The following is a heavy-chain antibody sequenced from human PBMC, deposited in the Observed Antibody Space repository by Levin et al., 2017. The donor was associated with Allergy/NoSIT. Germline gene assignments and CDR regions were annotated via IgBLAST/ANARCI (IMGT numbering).Heavy chain of an antibody. Sequence: ASVKVSCKASGYTFSNYDINWVRQATGQGLEWMGWMNPNSGNTGYAQKFQGRVTMTRNTSINTAYMELSNLRSDDTAVYYCASISSSGWYNWFDPWGQGTLVTVSS. J-gene: IGHJ5*02. V-gene: IGHV1-8*01. CDR2: MNPNSGNT. CDR1: GYTFSNYD. CDR3: ASISSSGWYNWFDP. D-gene: IGHD6-19*01.